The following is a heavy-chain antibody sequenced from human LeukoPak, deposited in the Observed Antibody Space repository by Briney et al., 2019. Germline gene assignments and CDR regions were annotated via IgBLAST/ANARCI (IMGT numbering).Heavy chain of an antibody. CDR2: ISAYNGNT. CDR3: ARVTMVRGVISGPGYYYYMDV. V-gene: IGHV1-18*01. Sequence: ASVKVSCKASGYTFTSYGISWVRQAPGQGLEWMGWISAYNGNTNYAQKLQGRVTMTTDTSKSTAYMELRSLGSDDTAVYYCARVTMVRGVISGPGYYYYMDVWGKGTTVTVSS. D-gene: IGHD3-10*01. J-gene: IGHJ6*03. CDR1: GYTFTSYG.